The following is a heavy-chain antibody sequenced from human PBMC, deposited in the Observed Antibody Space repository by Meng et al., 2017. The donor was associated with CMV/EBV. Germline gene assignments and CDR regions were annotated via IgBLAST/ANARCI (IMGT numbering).Heavy chain of an antibody. CDR2: ISYDGSNI. CDR1: GFTFSSYA. CDR3: ARTPVADTAMVHYYYYGMDV. Sequence: GGPLRLSCAASGFTFSSYAMHWVRQAPGKGLEWVAVISYDGSNIYYADSVQGRFTISRDNSKNTLYLQMNSLRAEDTAVYYCARTPVADTAMVHYYYYGMDVWGQGTTVTVSS. J-gene: IGHJ6*02. D-gene: IGHD5-18*01. V-gene: IGHV3-30-3*01.